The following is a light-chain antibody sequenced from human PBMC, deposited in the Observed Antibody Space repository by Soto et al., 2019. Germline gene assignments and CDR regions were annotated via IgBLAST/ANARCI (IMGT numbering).Light chain of an antibody. CDR3: QQLNSYPWT. J-gene: IGKJ1*01. CDR2: AAS. CDR1: QGISSY. Sequence: DIEMTQSPSSLSASVGDRVTITCRASQGISSYLAWYQQKPGKAPKLLIYAASTLQSGVPSRFSGSGSGTDFTLTISSLQPEDFATYYCQQLNSYPWTFGQGT. V-gene: IGKV1-9*01.